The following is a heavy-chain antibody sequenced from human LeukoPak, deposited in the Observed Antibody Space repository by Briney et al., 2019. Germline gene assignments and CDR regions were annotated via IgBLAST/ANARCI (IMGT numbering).Heavy chain of an antibody. V-gene: IGHV3-33*01. CDR1: GFTFSTYV. D-gene: IGHD5-12*01. CDR2: IWYDGSNQ. Sequence: GGSLRLSCAASGFTFSTYVMHWVRQAPGKGLEWVAVIWYDGSNQNYADSVKGRLTISRGNSKNTLYLQMNSLRAEDTAVYYCARDHGYSGYDYYFDYWGQGTLVTVSS. CDR3: ARDHGYSGYDYYFDY. J-gene: IGHJ4*02.